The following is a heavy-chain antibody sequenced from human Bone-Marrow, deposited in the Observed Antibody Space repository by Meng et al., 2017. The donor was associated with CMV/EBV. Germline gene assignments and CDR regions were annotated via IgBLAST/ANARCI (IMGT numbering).Heavy chain of an antibody. Sequence: SETLSLTCAVSGYSISSAYYWGWVRQPPRKGLEWIGSIYHSGSTYYNPSLKSRVTISVDTSKNQFSLKLSSVTAADTAVYYCARDRYFGQLVRPFDPWGQGTLVTVSS. CDR3: ARDRYFGQLVRPFDP. D-gene: IGHD6-13*01. CDR1: GYSISSAYY. CDR2: IYHSGST. J-gene: IGHJ5*02. V-gene: IGHV4-38-2*02.